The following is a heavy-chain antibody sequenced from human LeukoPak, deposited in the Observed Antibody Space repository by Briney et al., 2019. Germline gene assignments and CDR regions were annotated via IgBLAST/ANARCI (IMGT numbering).Heavy chain of an antibody. Sequence: SETLSLTCTASGGSISSYYWSWIRQPPGKGLEWIGEINHSGSTNYNPSLKSRVTISVDTSKNQFSLKLSSVTAADTAVYYCARGHGTGDPYYFDYWGQGTLVTVSS. J-gene: IGHJ4*02. CDR1: GGSISSYY. V-gene: IGHV4-34*01. D-gene: IGHD7-27*01. CDR3: ARGHGTGDPYYFDY. CDR2: INHSGST.